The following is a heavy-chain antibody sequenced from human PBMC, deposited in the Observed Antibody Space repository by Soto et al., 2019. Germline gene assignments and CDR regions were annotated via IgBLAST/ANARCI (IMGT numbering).Heavy chain of an antibody. J-gene: IGHJ4*02. CDR1: GYIFTKHG. V-gene: IGHV1-18*04. D-gene: IGHD3-16*01. CDR2: ISPNNGNT. CDR3: ARERGDDYDDY. Sequence: ASVKVSCKTSGYIFTKHGINWVRQAPGQGPEWMGWISPNNGNTKYDERLQGRVTMTTDTSSTTVYMELRGLTSDDTAMYYCARERGDDYDDYWGQGTLVTVS.